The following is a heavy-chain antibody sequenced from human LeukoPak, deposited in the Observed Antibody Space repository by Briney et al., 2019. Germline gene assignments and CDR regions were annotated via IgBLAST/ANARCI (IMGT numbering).Heavy chain of an antibody. V-gene: IGHV4-34*01. J-gene: IGHJ4*02. Sequence: PPETLSLTCAVYGGSFSGYYWSWIRQPPGKGLEWIGEINHSGSTNYNPSLKSRVTISVDTSKNQFSLKLSSVTAADTAVYYCARVSGIVVVTATSPFFDYWGQGTLVTVSS. D-gene: IGHD2-21*02. CDR3: ARVSGIVVVTATSPFFDY. CDR1: GGSFSGYY. CDR2: INHSGST.